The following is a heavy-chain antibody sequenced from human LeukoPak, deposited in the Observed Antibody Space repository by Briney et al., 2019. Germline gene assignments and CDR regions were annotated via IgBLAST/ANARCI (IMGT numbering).Heavy chain of an antibody. Sequence: GGSLRLSCAASGFTFGSYGMHWVRQAPGKGLEWVAVISYDGSNKYYADSVKGRFTISRDNSKNTLYLQMNSLRAEDTAVYYCASSAGDYADDYFDYWGQGTLVTVSS. CDR1: GFTFGSYG. CDR3: ASSAGDYADDYFDY. D-gene: IGHD4-17*01. J-gene: IGHJ4*02. V-gene: IGHV3-30*03. CDR2: ISYDGSNK.